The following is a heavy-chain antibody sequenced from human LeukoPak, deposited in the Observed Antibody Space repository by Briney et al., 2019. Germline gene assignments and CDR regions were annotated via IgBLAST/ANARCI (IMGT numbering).Heavy chain of an antibody. CDR3: ARGLFSSGWYPIDY. CDR2: ISSSGSTI. J-gene: IGHJ4*02. D-gene: IGHD6-19*01. V-gene: IGHV3-48*03. CDR1: GFAFSSYE. Sequence: GGSLRLSCAASGFAFSSYEMNWVRQAPGKGLEWVSYISSSGSTIYYADSVKGRFTISRDNAKNSLYLQMNSLRAEDTAVYYCARGLFSSGWYPIDYRGQGTLVTVSS.